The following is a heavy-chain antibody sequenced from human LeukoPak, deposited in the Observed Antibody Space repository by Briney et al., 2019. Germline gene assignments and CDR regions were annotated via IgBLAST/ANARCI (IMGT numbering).Heavy chain of an antibody. V-gene: IGHV4-39*07. CDR1: GGSISSTSYY. CDR3: ARAYCTGGSCYDSRGWFDP. Sequence: PSETLSLTCTVSGGSISSTSYYWGWIRQPPGKGLEWIGSVYYGGSTSYNPSLKSRVTISVDTSKNQFSLKLSSVTAADTAVYYCARAYCTGGSCYDSRGWFDPWGQGTLVTVSS. J-gene: IGHJ5*02. D-gene: IGHD2-15*01. CDR2: VYYGGST.